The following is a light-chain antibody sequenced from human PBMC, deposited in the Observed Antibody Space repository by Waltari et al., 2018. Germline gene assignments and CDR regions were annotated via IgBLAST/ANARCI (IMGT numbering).Light chain of an antibody. CDR3: SSYTTSSAPGV. J-gene: IGLJ1*01. V-gene: IGLV2-14*01. Sequence: QSALTQPASVSGSPGQSITISCSGTDSDVGAYDFVSWYQQPPGKAPHLLIYEVSNRPSGISNRFSASKSGNPASLTIAGLQAEDEADDYCSSYTTSSAPGVFGTGTRVTVL. CDR1: DSDVGAYDF. CDR2: EVS.